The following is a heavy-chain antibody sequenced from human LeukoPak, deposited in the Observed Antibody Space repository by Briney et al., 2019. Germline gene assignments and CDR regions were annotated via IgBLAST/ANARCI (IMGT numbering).Heavy chain of an antibody. D-gene: IGHD2-15*01. CDR3: AKYCSGGSCYWYYYYGMDV. CDR2: ISGSGGST. V-gene: IGHV3-23*01. Sequence: GASLRLSCAASGFTFSSYAMSWVRQAPGKGLEWVSAISGSGGSTYYADSVKGRFTISRDNSKNTLYLQMNSLRAEDTAVYYCAKYCSGGSCYWYYYYGMDVWGQGTTVTVS. CDR1: GFTFSSYA. J-gene: IGHJ6*02.